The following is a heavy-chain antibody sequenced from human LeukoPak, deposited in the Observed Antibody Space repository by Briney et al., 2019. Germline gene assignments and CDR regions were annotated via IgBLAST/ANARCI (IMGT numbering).Heavy chain of an antibody. CDR1: GFTFSSYW. D-gene: IGHD3-3*01. J-gene: IGHJ5*02. CDR3: ARHVPSTIFFNWFDP. V-gene: IGHV3-74*01. Sequence: GGSLRLSCAASGFTFSSYWMHWVRQAPGKGLVWVSRINSDGSSTSYADSVKGRFTISRDNAKNTLYLQMNSLRAEDTAVYYCARHVPSTIFFNWFDPWGQGTLVTVSS. CDR2: INSDGSST.